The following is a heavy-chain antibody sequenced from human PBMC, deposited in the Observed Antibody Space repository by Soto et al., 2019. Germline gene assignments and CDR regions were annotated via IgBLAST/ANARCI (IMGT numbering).Heavy chain of an antibody. Sequence: GSLRLSCAASGFTFSSYAMSWVRQAPGKGLEWVSAISGSGGSTYYADSVKGRFTISRDNSKNTLYLQMNSLRAEDTAVYYCAKDGGYSSSWYGYFDYWGQGPLVTAPQ. J-gene: IGHJ4*02. CDR1: GFTFSSYA. V-gene: IGHV3-23*01. CDR3: AKDGGYSSSWYGYFDY. D-gene: IGHD6-13*01. CDR2: ISGSGGST.